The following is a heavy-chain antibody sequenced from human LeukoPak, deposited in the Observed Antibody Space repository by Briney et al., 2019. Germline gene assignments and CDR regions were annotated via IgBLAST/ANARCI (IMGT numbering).Heavy chain of an antibody. Sequence: GGSLRLSCVASGFTFTSYAMNWVRQAPGKGLEWVSGISGSDASTHYADSVKGRFTISRDNSKSTLYLQMNSLRDDDSAAYFCARVYLERLTAGYFDHWGQGTQVTVSP. V-gene: IGHV3-23*01. CDR1: GFTFTSYA. CDR2: ISGSDAST. D-gene: IGHD2-8*01. CDR3: ARVYLERLTAGYFDH. J-gene: IGHJ4*02.